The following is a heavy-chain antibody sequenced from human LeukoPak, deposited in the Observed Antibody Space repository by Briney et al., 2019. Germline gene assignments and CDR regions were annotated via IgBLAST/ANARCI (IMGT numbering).Heavy chain of an antibody. CDR1: GGSFSGYY. J-gene: IGHJ4*02. CDR3: ASHSSGYYRPFDY. CDR2: INHSGST. V-gene: IGHV4-34*01. D-gene: IGHD3-22*01. Sequence: SETLSLTCAVYGGSFSGYYWSWIRQPPGKGLEWIGEINHSGSTNYNPSLKGRVTISVDTSKNQFSLKLSSVTAADTAVYYCASHSSGYYRPFDYWGQGTLVTVSS.